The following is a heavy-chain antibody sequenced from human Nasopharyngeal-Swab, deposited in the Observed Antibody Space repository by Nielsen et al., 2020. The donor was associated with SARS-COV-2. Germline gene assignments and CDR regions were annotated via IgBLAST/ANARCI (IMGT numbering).Heavy chain of an antibody. V-gene: IGHV3-21*06. CDR1: GFTFSTYS. Sequence: GESLKTPCAASGFTFSTYSMIWVRQAPAKGLEWVSWISSRVSYIYYADTVKGRFTISRDNAKNALYLQMSSLRAEDTAVYYCARLPSAWGRRDFDYWGQGTLVTVSS. CDR2: ISSRVSYI. CDR3: ARLPSAWGRRDFDY. D-gene: IGHD6-19*01. J-gene: IGHJ4*02.